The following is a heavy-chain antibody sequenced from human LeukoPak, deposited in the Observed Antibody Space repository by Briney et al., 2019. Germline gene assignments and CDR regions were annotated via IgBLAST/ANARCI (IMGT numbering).Heavy chain of an antibody. CDR3: AKVGLGEYQLLDFDY. D-gene: IGHD2-2*01. CDR2: ISGSGGST. CDR1: GFTFRSYA. V-gene: IGHV3-23*01. Sequence: GGSLRLSGAASGFTFRSYAMSWVGKAQGKGLEWVSAISGSGGSTYYADSVKGRFTISRDNSKNTLYLQMNSLRAEDTAVYYCAKVGLGEYQLLDFDYWGQGTLVTVSS. J-gene: IGHJ4*02.